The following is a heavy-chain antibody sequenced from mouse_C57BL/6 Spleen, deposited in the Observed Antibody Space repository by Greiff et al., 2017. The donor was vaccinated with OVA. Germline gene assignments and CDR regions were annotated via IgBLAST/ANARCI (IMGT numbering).Heavy chain of an antibody. CDR2: IDPETGGT. CDR3: TRWGWDGSY. J-gene: IGHJ2*02. Sequence: LVESGAELVRPGASVTLSCKASGYTFTDYEMHWVKQTPVHGLEWIGAIDPETGGTAYNQKFKGKAILTADKSSSTAYMELRSLTSEDSAVYYCTRWGWDGSYWGQGTSLTVSS. D-gene: IGHD4-1*01. V-gene: IGHV1-15*01. CDR1: GYTFTDYE.